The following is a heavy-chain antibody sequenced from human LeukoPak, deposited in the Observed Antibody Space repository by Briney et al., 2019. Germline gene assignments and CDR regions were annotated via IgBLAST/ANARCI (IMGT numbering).Heavy chain of an antibody. V-gene: IGHV3-30-3*01. CDR1: GFTFNNYA. CDR3: AKDDYYGSGTYPFLY. D-gene: IGHD3-10*01. Sequence: GRSLRLSCAASGFTFNNYAMHWVRQAPGKGLEWVALISYDGSNKYYADSVKGRFTISRDNSKNTLSLQMNSLRGEDTAVYYCAKDDYYGSGTYPFLYWGQGTLVTVSS. CDR2: ISYDGSNK. J-gene: IGHJ4*02.